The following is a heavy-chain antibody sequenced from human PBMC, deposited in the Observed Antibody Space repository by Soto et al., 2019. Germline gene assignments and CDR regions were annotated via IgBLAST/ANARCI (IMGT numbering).Heavy chain of an antibody. V-gene: IGHV1-58*01. D-gene: IGHD2-8*01. CDR3: AAHGLNFGY. J-gene: IGHJ4*02. CDR1: GFPFTSSA. Sequence: SVQVSCKAPGFPFTSSAVQWVRQARGQRLEWIGWIGVGSGNRHYAQKFQERVTITRDMSTNTAYMELSSLRSEDTAVYYCAAHGLNFGYWGQVTLVTVAS. CDR2: IGVGSGNR.